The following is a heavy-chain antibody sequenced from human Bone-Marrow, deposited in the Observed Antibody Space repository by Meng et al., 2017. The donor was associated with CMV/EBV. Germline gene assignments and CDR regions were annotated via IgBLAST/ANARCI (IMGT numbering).Heavy chain of an antibody. J-gene: IGHJ6*02. D-gene: IGHD6-19*01. V-gene: IGHV3-13*01. CDR3: ARRLPSGWNMDV. Sequence: GGSLRLSCAASGFTFSSYDMHWVRQATGKGLEWVSAIGTAGDTYYPGSVKGRFTISRENAKNSLYLQMNSLRAGDTAVYYCARRLPSGWNMDVWGQGTTVTVSS. CDR1: GFTFSSYD. CDR2: IGTAGDT.